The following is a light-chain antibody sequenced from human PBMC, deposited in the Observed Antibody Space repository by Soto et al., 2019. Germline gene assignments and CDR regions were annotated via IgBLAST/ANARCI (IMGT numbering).Light chain of an antibody. CDR2: EAT. CDR1: SGDVGTYDL. CDR3: CSFAGSNSWV. J-gene: IGLJ3*02. V-gene: IGLV2-23*01. Sequence: QSVLTQPASVSGSPGQSITISCTGTSGDVGTYDLVSWYQHYPGAAPKLMVYEATRRPSGISNRFSGSKSGNTASLTISGLQAEDEAAYYCCSFAGSNSWVFGGGTKLTVL.